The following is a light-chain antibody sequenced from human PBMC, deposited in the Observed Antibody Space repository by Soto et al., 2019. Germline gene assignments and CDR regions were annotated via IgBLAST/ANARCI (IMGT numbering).Light chain of an antibody. CDR2: GTS. CDR3: HQYGSSPLT. CDR1: QYVSTTF. V-gene: IGKV3-20*01. J-gene: IGKJ4*01. Sequence: EIVLTQSPGTLSLSPGERATLSCRASQYVSTTFFAWYQQKPGQAPRLLIYGTSNRATGNPGRFGGSGSGTDFTLTISRPEPDDFAVYYYHQYGSSPLTFGGGTRMEIK.